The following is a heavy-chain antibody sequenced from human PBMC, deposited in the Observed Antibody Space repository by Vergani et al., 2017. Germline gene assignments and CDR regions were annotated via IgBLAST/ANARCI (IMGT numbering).Heavy chain of an antibody. CDR1: GFTFSSYW. CDR2: IKQDGSEK. V-gene: IGHV3-7*01. J-gene: IGHJ4*02. D-gene: IGHD3-3*01. Sequence: EVQLVESGGGLVQPGGSLRLSCAASGFTFSSYWMSWVRQAPGKGLEWVANIKQDGSEKYYVDSVKGRFTISRDNAKNTLYLQMNSLRAEDTAVYYCARVSNDFWSGYNFDYWGQGTLVTVSS. CDR3: ARVSNDFWSGYNFDY.